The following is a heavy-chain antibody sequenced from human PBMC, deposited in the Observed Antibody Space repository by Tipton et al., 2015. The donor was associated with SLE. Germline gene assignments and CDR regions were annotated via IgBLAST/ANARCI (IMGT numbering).Heavy chain of an antibody. CDR3: ARLGIAVAGPTDY. D-gene: IGHD6-19*01. CDR1: GGSISSGSYY. J-gene: IGHJ4*02. Sequence: TLSLTCTVSGGSISSGSYYWSWIRQPAGKGLEWIGRIYYSGSTYYNPSLKSRVTISVDTSKNQFSLKLSSVTAADTAVYYCARLGIAVAGPTDYWGQGTLVTVSS. CDR2: IYYSGST. V-gene: IGHV4-61*02.